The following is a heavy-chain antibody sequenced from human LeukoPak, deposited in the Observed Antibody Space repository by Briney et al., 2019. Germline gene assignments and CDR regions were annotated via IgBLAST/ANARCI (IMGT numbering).Heavy chain of an antibody. CDR3: ARLITIFEAFDI. CDR1: GGSISSGSYY. CDR2: INHSGST. D-gene: IGHD3-3*01. J-gene: IGHJ3*02. V-gene: IGHV4-39*07. Sequence: PSETLSLTCTASGGSISSGSYYWSWIRQPPGKGLEWIGEINHSGSTNYNPSLKSRVTISVDTSKNQFSLKLSSVTAADTAVYYCARLITIFEAFDIWGQGTMVTVSS.